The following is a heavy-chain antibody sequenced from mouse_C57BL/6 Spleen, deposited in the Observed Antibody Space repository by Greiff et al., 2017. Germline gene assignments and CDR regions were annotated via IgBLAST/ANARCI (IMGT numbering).Heavy chain of an antibody. CDR1: GFTFSDYY. J-gene: IGHJ2*01. V-gene: IGHV5-16*01. CDR3: ARGGTTVVGHFDY. CDR2: INYDGSST. Sequence: EVQRVESEGGLVQPGSSMKLSCTASGFTFSDYYMAWVRQVPEKGLEWVANINYDGSSTYYLDSLKSRFIISRDNAKNILYLQMSSLKSEDTATYYCARGGTTVVGHFDYWGQGTTLTVSS. D-gene: IGHD1-1*01.